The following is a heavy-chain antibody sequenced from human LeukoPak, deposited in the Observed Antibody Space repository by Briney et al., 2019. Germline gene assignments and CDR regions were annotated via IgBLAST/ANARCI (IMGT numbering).Heavy chain of an antibody. Sequence: ASVKVSCKASGYTFTSYGISWVRQAPGQGLEWTGWISAYNGNTNYAQKLQGRVTMTTDTSTSTAYMELRSLRSDDTAVYYCARDRDPSGYAFKNYYYGMDVWGQGTTVTVSS. D-gene: IGHD5-12*01. J-gene: IGHJ6*02. CDR1: GYTFTSYG. CDR2: ISAYNGNT. V-gene: IGHV1-18*01. CDR3: ARDRDPSGYAFKNYYYGMDV.